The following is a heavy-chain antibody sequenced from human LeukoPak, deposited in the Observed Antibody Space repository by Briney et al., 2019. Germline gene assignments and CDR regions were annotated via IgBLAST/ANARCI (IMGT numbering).Heavy chain of an antibody. Sequence: GRSLRLSCAASGFTFDDYAMHWVRQVPGKGLEWVSGISWNSGNIGYADSVKGRFTISRDNAKTSLYLQMNSLRAEDTALYYCAKGSSVLLSSAADYWGQGTLVTVSS. V-gene: IGHV3-9*01. D-gene: IGHD2-15*01. CDR2: ISWNSGNI. J-gene: IGHJ4*02. CDR1: GFTFDDYA. CDR3: AKGSSVLLSSAADY.